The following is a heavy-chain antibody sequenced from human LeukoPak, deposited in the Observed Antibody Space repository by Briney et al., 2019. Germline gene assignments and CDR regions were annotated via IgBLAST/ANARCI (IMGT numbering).Heavy chain of an antibody. J-gene: IGHJ4*02. Sequence: ASVRVSFKASGYTFTVYYMHWVRQAPGQGGGWMGWINPNSGGTNYAQKFQGRVTMTRDTSISTAYMELSRLRSDDTAVYYCARGLHYDILTGYPGHWGQGTLVTVSS. D-gene: IGHD3-9*01. CDR3: ARGLHYDILTGYPGH. CDR1: GYTFTVYY. CDR2: INPNSGGT. V-gene: IGHV1-2*02.